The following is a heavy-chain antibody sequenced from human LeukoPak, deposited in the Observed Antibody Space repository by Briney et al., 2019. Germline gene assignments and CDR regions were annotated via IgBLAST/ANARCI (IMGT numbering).Heavy chain of an antibody. V-gene: IGHV3-66*01. Sequence: GGSPRLSCAASGFTVSSNYMSWVRQAPGKGLEWVSVIYSGGSTYYADPVKGRFTISRDNSKNTLYLQMNSLRAEDTAVYYCASSKLRYFDWLSRKTYYFDYWGQGTLVTVSS. CDR2: IYSGGST. J-gene: IGHJ4*02. CDR1: GFTVSSNY. D-gene: IGHD3-9*01. CDR3: ASSKLRYFDWLSRKTYYFDY.